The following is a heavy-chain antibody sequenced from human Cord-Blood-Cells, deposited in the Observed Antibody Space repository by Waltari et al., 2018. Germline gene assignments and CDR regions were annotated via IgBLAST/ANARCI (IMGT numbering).Heavy chain of an antibody. V-gene: IGHV3-21*01. D-gene: IGHD6-13*01. CDR2: ISSSSSYI. Sequence: EVQLVESGGGLVKPGGSLRLSCAASGFTFSGYNMNWVRRAPGKGLEWVSSISSSSSYIYYADSVKGRFTISRDNAKNSLYLQMNSLRAEDTAVYYCARDRDSSSWFDYWGQGTLVTVSS. J-gene: IGHJ4*02. CDR1: GFTFSGYN. CDR3: ARDRDSSSWFDY.